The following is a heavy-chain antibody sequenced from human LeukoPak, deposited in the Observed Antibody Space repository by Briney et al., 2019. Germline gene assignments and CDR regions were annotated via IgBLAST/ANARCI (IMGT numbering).Heavy chain of an antibody. CDR1: GFNFNDYH. Sequence: PGGSLRLSCAASGFNFNDYHMSWIRQAPGKGLEWISYILSSGSSIYYADSVKGRFTISRDNSKNTLYLQMNSLRAEDTAVYYCAKDQNSRLSQWFDPWGQGTLVTVSS. V-gene: IGHV3-11*01. CDR2: ILSSGSSI. CDR3: AKDQNSRLSQWFDP. J-gene: IGHJ5*02. D-gene: IGHD1/OR15-1a*01.